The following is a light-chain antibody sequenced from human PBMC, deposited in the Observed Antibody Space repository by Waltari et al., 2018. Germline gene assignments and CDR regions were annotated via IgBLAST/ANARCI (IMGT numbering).Light chain of an antibody. J-gene: IGLJ2*01. CDR1: SSDVGGYNL. CDR3: CSYAGSSTLV. V-gene: IGLV2-23*01. Sequence: QSALTQPASVSWSPGQSITISCTGTSSDVGGYNLVSCYQQHPGKAPTLMIDEGSKRPSGVSNRFAGSKSGNTASLAIAGLQAEDEADYYCCSYAGSSTLVFGGGTKLTVL. CDR2: EGS.